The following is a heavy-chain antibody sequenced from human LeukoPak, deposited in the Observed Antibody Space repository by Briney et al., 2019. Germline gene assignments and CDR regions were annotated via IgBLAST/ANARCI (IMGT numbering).Heavy chain of an antibody. CDR2: IKSKTDGGTT. Sequence: SGGSLRLSCAASGFTFSNAWMSWVRQAPGKGLEWVGRIKSKTDGGTTDYAAPVKGRFTISRDDSKNTLYLQMNSLKTEDTAVYYCTTENPAGYYYGMDVWGKGTRSPPPQ. V-gene: IGHV3-15*01. CDR1: GFTFSNAW. J-gene: IGHJ6*04. CDR3: TTENPAGYYYGMDV.